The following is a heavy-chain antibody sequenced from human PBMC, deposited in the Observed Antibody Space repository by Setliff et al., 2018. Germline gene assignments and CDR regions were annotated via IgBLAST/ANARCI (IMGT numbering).Heavy chain of an antibody. CDR2: IWGDGVNK. CDR3: ARTCSGSSCYAGPES. D-gene: IGHD2-15*01. V-gene: IGHV3-33*08. J-gene: IGHJ5*02. Sequence: GGSLRLSCAASGFTFSTYRMHWVRQAPGKGLEWVAVIWGDGVNKFHADSVKGRFTISRDNSKNTLYLQMNSLRPEDTAVYYCARTCSGSSCYAGPESWGQGTPVTVSS. CDR1: GFTFSTYR.